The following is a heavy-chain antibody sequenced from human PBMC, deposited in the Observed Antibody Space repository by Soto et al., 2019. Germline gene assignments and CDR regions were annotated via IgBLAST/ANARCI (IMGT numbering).Heavy chain of an antibody. CDR1: GFTFSDHY. J-gene: IGHJ6*02. Sequence: QVQLVESGGGLAKPGGSLRLSCAASGFTFSDHYMSWIRQAPGKGLEWISYINPSGTYTHYADSVKGRFTISRDNAENSLSLQMNSLRAEYTALYFCSRGHHSMDVWGQGAAVTVSS. CDR2: INPSGTYT. D-gene: IGHD5-18*01. V-gene: IGHV3-11*06. CDR3: SRGHHSMDV.